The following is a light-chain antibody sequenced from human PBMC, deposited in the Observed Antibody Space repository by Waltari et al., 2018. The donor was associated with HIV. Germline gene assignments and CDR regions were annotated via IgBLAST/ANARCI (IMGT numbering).Light chain of an antibody. CDR2: DTT. J-gene: IGLJ2*01. CDR3: LLFCGGTRV. Sequence: QAAVTQEHSVSVSPGGPTILTCGSCDGAVTNTHNAYWFQQKPGPAPTTLIYDTTKRHSWTPAWFSGLRLGGKAVLSLSGALSEDEGHYYWLLFCGGTRVFGGGTMVTV. CDR1: DGAVTNTHN. V-gene: IGLV7-46*01.